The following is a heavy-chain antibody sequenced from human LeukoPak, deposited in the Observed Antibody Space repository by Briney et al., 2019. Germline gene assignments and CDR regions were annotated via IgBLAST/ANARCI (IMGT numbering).Heavy chain of an antibody. Sequence: GASVKVSCKASGYTFTGYYMHWVRQAPGQGLEWMGWINPNSGNTGYAQKFQGRVTMTRNTSISTAYMELSSLRSEDTAVYYCARAVIEYYYDSSGYSNWFDPWGQGTLVTVSP. V-gene: IGHV1-8*02. CDR1: GYTFTGYY. CDR3: ARAVIEYYYDSSGYSNWFDP. CDR2: INPNSGNT. D-gene: IGHD3-22*01. J-gene: IGHJ5*02.